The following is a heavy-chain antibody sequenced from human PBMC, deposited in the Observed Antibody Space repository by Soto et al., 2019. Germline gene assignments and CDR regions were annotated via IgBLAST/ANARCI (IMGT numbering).Heavy chain of an antibody. CDR3: ARDHYYDSTGYYDY. V-gene: IGHV4-59*01. Sequence: SVTLSLTCTVSGGSISSYFWSWIRLPPGKGLEWIGYIYYSGSTKYNPSLKSRVTMSVDTSKNQFSLKLSSVSAADTAVYYCARDHYYDSTGYYDYWGQGTLVTVSS. CDR1: GGSISSYF. CDR2: IYYSGST. J-gene: IGHJ4*02. D-gene: IGHD3-22*01.